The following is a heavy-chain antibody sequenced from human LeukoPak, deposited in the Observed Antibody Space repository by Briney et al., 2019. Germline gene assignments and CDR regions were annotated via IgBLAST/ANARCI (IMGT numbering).Heavy chain of an antibody. CDR2: ISAYNGNT. V-gene: IGHV1-18*01. Sequence: ASVKVSCKASGYTFTSYGISWVRQAPGQGLEWMGWISAYNGNTNYAQKLRGRVTMTTDASTSTAYMELRSLRSDDTAVYYCARDEYGDYGGDYWGQGTLVTVSS. CDR1: GYTFTSYG. J-gene: IGHJ4*02. D-gene: IGHD4-17*01. CDR3: ARDEYGDYGGDY.